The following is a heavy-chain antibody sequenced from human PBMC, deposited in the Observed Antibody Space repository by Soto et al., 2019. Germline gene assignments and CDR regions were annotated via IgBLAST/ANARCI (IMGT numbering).Heavy chain of an antibody. Sequence: QMQLMESGGGVVQPGRSLRLSCAASGFTFSSYGMHWVRQAPGKGLEWVAVIWYDESNKYYADSVKGRFTISRDNSKNTLYLQKNSLRAEDTAVYYCARGLYCSGGSCYPAYFDYWGQGTLVTVSS. CDR3: ARGLYCSGGSCYPAYFDY. D-gene: IGHD2-15*01. CDR2: IWYDESNK. J-gene: IGHJ4*02. CDR1: GFTFSSYG. V-gene: IGHV3-33*01.